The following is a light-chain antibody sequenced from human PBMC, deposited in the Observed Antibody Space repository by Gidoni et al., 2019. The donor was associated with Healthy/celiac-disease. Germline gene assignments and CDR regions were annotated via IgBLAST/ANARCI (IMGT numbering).Light chain of an antibody. CDR1: SSDVGGYNY. CDR2: EVS. J-gene: IGLJ1*01. V-gene: IGLV2-14*01. Sequence: QPALTQPASVSGSPGKSLTIACTGTSSDVGGYNYVSWYQQHPGKAPKLMIYEVSNRPSGVSNRFSGSKSGNTASLTISGLQAEDEADYYCSSYTSSSTLFYVFGTGTKVTVL. CDR3: SSYTSSSTLFYV.